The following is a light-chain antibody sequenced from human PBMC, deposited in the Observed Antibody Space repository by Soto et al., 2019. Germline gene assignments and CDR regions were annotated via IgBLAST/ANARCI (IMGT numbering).Light chain of an antibody. Sequence: EIVLTQSPGTLSLSPGERATLSCRASQSVTSNYLAWYQQKPGQAPRLLVYGASSRATGIPDRFSGSGSGTDFTLTISRLEPEDFAAYYCHQYTSSATFGGGTKV. J-gene: IGKJ4*01. CDR2: GAS. V-gene: IGKV3-20*01. CDR3: HQYTSSAT. CDR1: QSVTSNY.